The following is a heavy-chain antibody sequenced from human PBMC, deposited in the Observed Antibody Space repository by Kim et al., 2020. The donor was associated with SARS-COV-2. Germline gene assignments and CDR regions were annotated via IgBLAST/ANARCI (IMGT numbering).Heavy chain of an antibody. D-gene: IGHD6-19*01. J-gene: IGHJ6*03. CDR1: GGSFSGYY. CDR2: INHSGST. Sequence: SETLSLTCAVYGGSFSGYYWSWIRQPPGKGLEWIGEINHSGSTNYNPSLKSRVTISVDTSKNQFSLKLSSVTAADTAVYYCARVSGGAVAGAKAARRNYYMDVWGRGTTVTVSS. V-gene: IGHV4-34*01. CDR3: ARVSGGAVAGAKAARRNYYMDV.